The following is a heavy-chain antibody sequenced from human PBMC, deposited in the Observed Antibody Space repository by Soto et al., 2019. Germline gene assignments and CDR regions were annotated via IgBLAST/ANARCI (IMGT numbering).Heavy chain of an antibody. Sequence: PGESLKISCKGSGYSFTSYWIGWVLQMPWKGLEWMGIIYPGDSDTRYSPSFQGQVTISADKSISTAYLQWSSLKASDTAMYYCARPMRSRTWYYYYCIDVPYQGTTVTVSS. J-gene: IGHJ6*02. V-gene: IGHV5-51*01. CDR2: IYPGDSDT. D-gene: IGHD3-22*01. CDR3: ARPMRSRTWYYYYCIDV. CDR1: GYSFTSYW.